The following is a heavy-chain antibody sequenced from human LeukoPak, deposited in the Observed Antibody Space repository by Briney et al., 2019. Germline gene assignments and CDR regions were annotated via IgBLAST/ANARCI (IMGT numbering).Heavy chain of an antibody. D-gene: IGHD4-17*01. V-gene: IGHV1-2*02. J-gene: IGHJ4*02. CDR2: INPNSGGT. Sequence: ASVKVSCKASGYTFTGYYMHWVRQAPGQGLEWRGWINPNSGGTNYAQKFQGRVTMTRDTSISTAYMELSSLRSDDTAVYYCARDYGDYSSPCFDYWGQGTLVTVSS. CDR1: GYTFTGYY. CDR3: ARDYGDYSSPCFDY.